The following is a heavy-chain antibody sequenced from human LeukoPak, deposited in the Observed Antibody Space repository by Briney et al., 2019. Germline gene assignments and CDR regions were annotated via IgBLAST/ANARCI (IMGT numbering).Heavy chain of an antibody. CDR2: MYYSGST. CDR3: ARHPPWWELLYDYYYMDV. V-gene: IGHV4-39*01. J-gene: IGHJ6*03. CDR1: GGSISSSSYY. D-gene: IGHD1-26*01. Sequence: SETLSLTCTVSGGSISSSSYYWGWIRQPPGTGLEWIGSMYYSGSTYHNPSLKSRVTISVDTSKNQFSLKLSSVTAADTAVYYCARHPPWWELLYDYYYMDVWGKGTTVTISS.